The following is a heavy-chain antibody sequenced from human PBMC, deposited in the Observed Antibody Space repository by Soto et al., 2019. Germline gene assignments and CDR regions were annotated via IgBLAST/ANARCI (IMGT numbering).Heavy chain of an antibody. V-gene: IGHV3-21*01. Sequence: EVQLVESGGGLVKPGGFLRLSCAASGFTFNTYTMNWVRQAPGKGLEWVSSISSRSIYIYYADSVTGRFTISRDDARNSLYLQMNSLRAEDTAVYYCAREEVSRPNTYHGLDVWGQGTTVTVSS. CDR2: ISSRSIYI. CDR3: AREEVSRPNTYHGLDV. J-gene: IGHJ6*02. CDR1: GFTFNTYT.